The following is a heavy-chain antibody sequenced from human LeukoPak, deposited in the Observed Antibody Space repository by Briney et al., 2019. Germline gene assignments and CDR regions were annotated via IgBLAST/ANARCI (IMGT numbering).Heavy chain of an antibody. Sequence: GRTLRLSCTASGLTLSSSDMHWVRQAPAKGLDGVSLINHDWTNTYYAASVKGRFTISRDNSQNTLYLQMNSLRGEDTAVYYCTNFDYWGQGTLVPGSS. CDR3: TNFDY. CDR2: INHDWTNT. J-gene: IGHJ4*02. CDR1: GLTLSSSD. V-gene: IGHV3-33*06.